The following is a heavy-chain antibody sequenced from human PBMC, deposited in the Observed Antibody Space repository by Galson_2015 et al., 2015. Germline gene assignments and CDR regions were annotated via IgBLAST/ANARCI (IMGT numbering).Heavy chain of an antibody. D-gene: IGHD3/OR15-3a*01. CDR3: ARDRTEDLTYYMDV. J-gene: IGHJ6*03. CDR1: GGTFSSYA. CDR2: IIPIFGTA. Sequence: QSGAEVKKPGESLKISCKASGGTFSSYAISWVRQAPGQGLEWMGGIIPIFGTANYAQKFQGRVTITADESTSTAYMELSSLRSEDTAVYYCARDRTEDLTYYMDVWGKGTTVTVSS. V-gene: IGHV1-69*01.